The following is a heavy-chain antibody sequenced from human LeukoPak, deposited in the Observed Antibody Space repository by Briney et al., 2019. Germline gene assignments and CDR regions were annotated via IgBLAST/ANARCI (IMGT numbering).Heavy chain of an antibody. CDR2: INPSGGST. CDR1: GYTFTRYY. CDR3: ATETIAAAGTLYVY. J-gene: IGHJ4*02. V-gene: IGHV1-46*01. Sequence: ASVKVSCKASGYTFTRYYMNWVRQAPGQGLEWMGIINPSGGSTNYAQKFQGRVTMTEDTSTDTAYMELSSLRSEDTAVYYCATETIAAAGTLYVYWGQGTLVTVSS. D-gene: IGHD6-13*01.